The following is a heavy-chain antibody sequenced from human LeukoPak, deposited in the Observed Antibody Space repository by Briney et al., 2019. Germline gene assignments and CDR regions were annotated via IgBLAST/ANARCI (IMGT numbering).Heavy chain of an antibody. V-gene: IGHV5-51*01. CDR3: AKAPTPTGFYMHY. D-gene: IGHD3-9*01. CDR2: IYPGDSDT. Sequence: GESLKISCKGSGYSFTSYWIGWVGQMPGKGLEWMGIIYPGDSDTRYSPSFQGQVTISADKSISIAYLQWSSLKASDTALYYCAKAPTPTGFYMHYWGQGALVTVSS. CDR1: GYSFTSYW. J-gene: IGHJ4*02.